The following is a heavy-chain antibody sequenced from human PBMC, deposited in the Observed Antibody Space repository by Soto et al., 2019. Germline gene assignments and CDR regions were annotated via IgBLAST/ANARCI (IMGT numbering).Heavy chain of an antibody. Sequence: GGSLRLSCAASGFTFSNYGMYWVRQAPDKGLEWVAFISYDGSSKFYADPMKGRHTISRDNSKNTLYLQMNSLRAEDRAVYYCAFQGGYVGPFYYWGQGTLVTVSS. CDR3: AFQGGYVGPFYY. CDR2: ISYDGSSK. D-gene: IGHD3-9*01. V-gene: IGHV3-30*03. CDR1: GFTFSNYG. J-gene: IGHJ4*02.